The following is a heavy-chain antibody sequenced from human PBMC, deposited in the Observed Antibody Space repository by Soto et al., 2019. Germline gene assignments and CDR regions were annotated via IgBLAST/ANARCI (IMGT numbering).Heavy chain of an antibody. CDR1: GYIFNDYY. CDR3: RQGDDRGEHCEN. Sequence: QVQLVQSGAEVKKPGASVKVSCKASGYIFNDYYMHWVRQAPGQGLEWMGWIKPNSGDTKYAQKCQDRVTMTRDTSITTAYKEQSRLRADDTAVYYCRQGDDRGEHCENRGQGTVGSLSS. J-gene: IGHJ4*02. V-gene: IGHV1-2*02. D-gene: IGHD3-22*01. CDR2: IKPNSGDT.